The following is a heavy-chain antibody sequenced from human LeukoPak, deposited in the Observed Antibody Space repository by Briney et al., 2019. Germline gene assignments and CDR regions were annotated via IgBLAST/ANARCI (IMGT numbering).Heavy chain of an antibody. D-gene: IGHD2-2*01. CDR2: ISSSSSYI. Sequence: GGSLRLSCAASGFTFSSYSMNWVRQAPGKGLEWVSFISSSSSYIYYADSVKGRFTIFRDNAKNSLYLQMNSLRAEDTAVYYCARGYCSSTSCYQAYYFDYWGQGTLVTVPS. CDR1: GFTFSSYS. J-gene: IGHJ4*02. CDR3: ARGYCSSTSCYQAYYFDY. V-gene: IGHV3-21*01.